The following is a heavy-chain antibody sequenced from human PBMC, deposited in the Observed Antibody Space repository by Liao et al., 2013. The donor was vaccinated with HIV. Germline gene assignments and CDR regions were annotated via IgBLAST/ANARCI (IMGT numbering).Heavy chain of an antibody. D-gene: IGHD3-10*01. V-gene: IGHV4-61*02. CDR2: IYTSGST. Sequence: QVQLQESGPGLVKPSQTLSLTCTVSGDSISSGSYYWSWIRQPAGKGLEWIGRIYTSGSTNYNPSLKSRVTISVDTSSNHVSLKLSSVTAADTAVYYCARGLKRGVDYWGQGTLVTVSS. J-gene: IGHJ4*02. CDR1: GDSISSGSYY. CDR3: ARGLKRGVDY.